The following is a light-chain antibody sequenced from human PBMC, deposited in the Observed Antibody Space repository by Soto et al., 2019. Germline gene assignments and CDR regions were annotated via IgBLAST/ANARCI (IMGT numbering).Light chain of an antibody. CDR1: QDISNY. V-gene: IGKV1-33*01. CDR2: GAS. J-gene: IGKJ4*01. CDR3: QQCDNFPLT. Sequence: DIQMTQSPSSLSASVGDRVTITCQASQDISNYLNWYQQKPGKAPKLLIYGASSLETGVPSRFSGSGSGTDFTFTISSLQPEDFATYYCQQCDNFPLTFGGGTKVEIK.